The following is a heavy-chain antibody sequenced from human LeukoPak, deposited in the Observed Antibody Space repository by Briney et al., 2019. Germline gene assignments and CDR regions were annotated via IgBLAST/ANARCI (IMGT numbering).Heavy chain of an antibody. J-gene: IGHJ3*02. CDR3: ARNLYYYDSSGYWLDAFDI. CDR2: IYYSGST. D-gene: IGHD3-22*01. Sequence: SETLSLTCTVSGGSISSSSYYWGWIRQPPGKGLEWIGSIYYSGSTYYNPSLKSRVTISVDTSKNQFSLKLSSVTAADTAVYYCARNLYYYDSSGYWLDAFDIWGQGTMVTVSS. CDR1: GGSISSSSYY. V-gene: IGHV4-39*07.